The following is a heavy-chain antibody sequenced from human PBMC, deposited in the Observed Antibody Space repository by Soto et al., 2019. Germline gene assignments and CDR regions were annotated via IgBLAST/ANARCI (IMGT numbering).Heavy chain of an antibody. CDR2: INHSGST. CDR3: ARVTYYDFWSGYNPPHNWFDP. D-gene: IGHD3-3*01. Sequence: SETLSLTCAVYGGSFSGYYWSWIRQPPGKGLEWIGEINHSGSTNYNPSLKSRVTISVDTSKNQFSLKLSSVTAADTAVYYCARVTYYDFWSGYNPPHNWFDPWGQGTLVTVSS. CDR1: GGSFSGYY. J-gene: IGHJ5*02. V-gene: IGHV4-34*01.